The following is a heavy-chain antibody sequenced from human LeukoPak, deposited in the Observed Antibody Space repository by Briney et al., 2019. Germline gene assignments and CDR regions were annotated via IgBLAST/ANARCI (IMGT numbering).Heavy chain of an antibody. D-gene: IGHD3-16*01. CDR1: GYTFTNYY. V-gene: IGHV1-46*01. J-gene: IGHJ4*02. CDR2: INPSGGST. Sequence: ASVKVSCKASGYTFTNYYMHWVRQAPGQGLEWMGIINPSGGSTSYAQKFQGRVTMTRDTSTSTVYMELTSLRSEDTAVYYCTRVFLRGGGYHFDHWGQGTLVTVSS. CDR3: TRVFLRGGGYHFDH.